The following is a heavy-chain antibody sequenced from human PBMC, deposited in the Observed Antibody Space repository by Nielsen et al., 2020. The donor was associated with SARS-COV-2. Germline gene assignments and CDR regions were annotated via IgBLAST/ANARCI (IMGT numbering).Heavy chain of an antibody. V-gene: IGHV3-11*04. D-gene: IGHD3-3*01. Sequence: GGSLRLSCAASGFSFSDYYMSWVRQAPGQGPEWISYISSSGSDISYARSVKGRFTISRDNAGNSLFLHMDSLRDEDTAVYYCVRDREWAFDLWGQGTLVTVSS. CDR1: GFSFSDYY. CDR3: VRDREWAFDL. CDR2: ISSSGSDI. J-gene: IGHJ4*02.